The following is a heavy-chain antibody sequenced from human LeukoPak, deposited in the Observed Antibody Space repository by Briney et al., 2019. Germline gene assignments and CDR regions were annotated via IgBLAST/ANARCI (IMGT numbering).Heavy chain of an antibody. CDR2: ISYDGSNK. D-gene: IGHD6-19*01. V-gene: IGHV3-30*18. J-gene: IGHJ4*02. CDR1: GFTFSSYG. Sequence: GGSLRLSCAASGFTFSSYGMHWVRQAPGKGLEWVAVISYDGSNKYYADSVKGRFTISRDNSKNTLYLQMNSLRAEDTAVYYCAKDRSSGPGYWGQGTLVTVSS. CDR3: AKDRSSGPGY.